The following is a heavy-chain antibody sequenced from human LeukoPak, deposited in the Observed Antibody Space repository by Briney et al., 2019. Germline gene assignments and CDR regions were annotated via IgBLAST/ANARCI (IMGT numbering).Heavy chain of an antibody. V-gene: IGHV3-33*01. CDR3: ARDLEDSSPFGAFDM. CDR1: GFTFSNYG. D-gene: IGHD3-22*01. CDR2: IWFDGIRK. Sequence: PGRSLRLSCAASGFTFSNYGMHWVRQVPGKGLEWVAAIWFDGIRKYYADSVKGRLTISGDNSKNTLYLQMNSLRAEDTAVYYCARDLEDSSPFGAFDMWGQGTMVTVSS. J-gene: IGHJ3*02.